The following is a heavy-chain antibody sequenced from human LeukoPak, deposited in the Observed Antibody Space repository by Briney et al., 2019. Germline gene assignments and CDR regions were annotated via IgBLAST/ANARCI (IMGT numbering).Heavy chain of an antibody. CDR1: GFTFSTYR. V-gene: IGHV3-21*01. D-gene: IGHD5-18*01. Sequence: GGSLRLSCAASGFTFSTYRMNWVRQAPGKGLEWVSSISTSISYIYYAESVKGRFTISRDNAKNSLYLRMNSLRAEDTAVYYCHVDAAMINYYYYMDVWGKGTTVTVSS. CDR3: HVDAAMINYYYYMDV. J-gene: IGHJ6*03. CDR2: ISTSISYI.